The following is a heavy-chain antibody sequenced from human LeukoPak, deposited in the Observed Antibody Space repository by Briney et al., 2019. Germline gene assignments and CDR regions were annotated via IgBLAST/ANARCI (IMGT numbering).Heavy chain of an antibody. D-gene: IGHD5-18*01. CDR1: GFTFSSYS. Sequence: GGSLRLSCAASGFTFSSYSMNWVRQAPGKGLEWVSSISSSSSYIYYADSVKGRFTISRDNAKNSLYLQMNSLRAEDTAVYYCARVGYSYGSPIDYWGQGTLVTVSS. J-gene: IGHJ4*02. CDR2: ISSSSSYI. V-gene: IGHV3-21*01. CDR3: ARVGYSYGSPIDY.